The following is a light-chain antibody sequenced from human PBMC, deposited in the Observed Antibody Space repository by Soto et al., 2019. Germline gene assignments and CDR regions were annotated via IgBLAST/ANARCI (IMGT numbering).Light chain of an antibody. J-gene: IGKJ4*01. Sequence: EIVLTQSPATLSLSPGARATLSCRASESISSYLAWYQQRPGQAPSLLIYDASNRATGIPARFSGSGSGTDCTLTIDNLEPEDFAVYYCQQRSKWPLTFGGGTKVAI. V-gene: IGKV3-11*01. CDR3: QQRSKWPLT. CDR2: DAS. CDR1: ESISSY.